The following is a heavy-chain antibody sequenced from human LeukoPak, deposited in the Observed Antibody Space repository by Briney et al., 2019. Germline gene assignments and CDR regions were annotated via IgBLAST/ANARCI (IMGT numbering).Heavy chain of an antibody. Sequence: SETLSLTCTVSSGSISTSNYYWGWVRQPPGKALEWIGNIFYSGSTYYSPSLKSRVTISLDTSRNQFSLKLSSVTAADTAVYYCAATEGWFDPWGQGTLVTVSS. CDR2: IFYSGST. J-gene: IGHJ5*02. CDR3: AATEGWFDP. CDR1: SGSISTSNYY. V-gene: IGHV4-39*07.